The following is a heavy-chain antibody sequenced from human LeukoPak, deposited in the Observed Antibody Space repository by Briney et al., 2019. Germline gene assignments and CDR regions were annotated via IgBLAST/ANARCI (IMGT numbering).Heavy chain of an antibody. CDR1: GFTVSSNY. J-gene: IGHJ4*02. CDR3: ARGPYGSGSYWVDY. V-gene: IGHV3-53*01. D-gene: IGHD3-10*01. CDR2: IYSGGSK. Sequence: GGSLRLSCAASGFTVSSNYMSWVRQAPGKGLEWVSVIYSGGSKYYADSVKGRFTISRDNSKNALYLQMNSLRAEDTAVYYCARGPYGSGSYWVDYWGQGTLVTVSS.